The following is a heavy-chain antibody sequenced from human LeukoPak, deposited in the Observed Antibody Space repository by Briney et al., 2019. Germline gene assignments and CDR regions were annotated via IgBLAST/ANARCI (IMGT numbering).Heavy chain of an antibody. CDR3: ARDSHSSSWYSEFDY. CDR2: IWYDGTNK. CDR1: GFTFSSSG. Sequence: PGGSLRLSCAASGFTFSSSGFHWVREAPGRGLESVALIWYDGTNKYYVDSVKGRFTISRDNSKNTVYLQMNSLRAEDAAVYYCARDSHSSSWYSEFDYWGQGTLVTVSS. D-gene: IGHD6-13*01. J-gene: IGHJ4*02. V-gene: IGHV3-33*01.